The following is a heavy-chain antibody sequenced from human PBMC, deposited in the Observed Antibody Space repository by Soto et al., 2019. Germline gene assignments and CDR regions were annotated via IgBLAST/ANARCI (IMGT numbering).Heavy chain of an antibody. CDR3: AGSSDWYAWFVP. J-gene: IGHJ5*02. V-gene: IGHV3-23*01. D-gene: IGHD6-19*01. CDR2: ISGSGGST. CDR1: GFTFSSYA. Sequence: PGGSLRLSCAASGFTFSSYAMSWVRQAPGKGLEWVSAISGSGGSTYYADSVKGRFTISRDNSKSTLYLRMNSLRAEDTAVYYCAGSSDWYAWFVPWGQGTLVTVSS.